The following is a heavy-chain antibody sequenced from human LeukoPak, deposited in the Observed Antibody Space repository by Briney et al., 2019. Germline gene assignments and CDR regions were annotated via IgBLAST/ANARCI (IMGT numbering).Heavy chain of an antibody. CDR2: IIPILGIA. V-gene: IGHV1-69*04. J-gene: IGHJ4*02. D-gene: IGHD3-22*01. Sequence: ASVKVSCKASGGTFSSYAISWVRQAPGQGLEWMGRIIPILGIANYAQKFQGRVTITADKSTSTAYMELSSLGSEDTAVYYCARGGDYYDSSGYPYWGQGTLVTVSS. CDR1: GGTFSSYA. CDR3: ARGGDYYDSSGYPY.